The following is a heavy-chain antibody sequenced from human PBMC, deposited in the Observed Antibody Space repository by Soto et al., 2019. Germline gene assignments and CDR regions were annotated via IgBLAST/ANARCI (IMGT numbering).Heavy chain of an antibody. V-gene: IGHV1-18*01. CDR1: GYTFTSYG. Sequence: EASVKVSCKASGYTFTSYGISWVRQAPGQGLEWMGWISAYNGNTNYAQKLQGRVTMTTDTSTSTAYMELRSLRSDDTAVYYCARVYNMIVVESWFDPWGQGTLVTVSS. CDR3: ARVYNMIVVESWFDP. D-gene: IGHD3-22*01. J-gene: IGHJ5*02. CDR2: ISAYNGNT.